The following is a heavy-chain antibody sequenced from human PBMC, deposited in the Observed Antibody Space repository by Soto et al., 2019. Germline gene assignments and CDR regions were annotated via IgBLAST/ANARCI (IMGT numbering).Heavy chain of an antibody. Sequence: GASVKVCCKACEDGFTCCTRRWVRQAPGQRLEWMGWINGGNGNTKYSQKFQGRVTITRDTSASTAYMELSSLRSDDTAVYYCARELQGLYYFDYWGQGTLLTVHS. CDR2: INGGNGNT. J-gene: IGHJ4*02. CDR1: EDGFTCCT. CDR3: ARELQGLYYFDY. D-gene: IGHD4-4*01. V-gene: IGHV1-3*01.